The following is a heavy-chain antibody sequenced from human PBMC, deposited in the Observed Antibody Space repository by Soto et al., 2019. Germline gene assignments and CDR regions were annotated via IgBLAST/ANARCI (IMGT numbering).Heavy chain of an antibody. D-gene: IGHD3-22*01. CDR1: GFTFNSYG. Sequence: QVQLVESGGGVVQPGRSLRLSCAASGFTFNSYGMHWVRQAPGKGLEWVAVISYDGSNKYYADSVKGRFTISRDNSKNTLYLQMNSLRAEDTAVYYCAKDQHYYESSGIVPATQVFDYWGQGILVTVSS. CDR3: AKDQHYYESSGIVPATQVFDY. V-gene: IGHV3-30*18. J-gene: IGHJ4*02. CDR2: ISYDGSNK.